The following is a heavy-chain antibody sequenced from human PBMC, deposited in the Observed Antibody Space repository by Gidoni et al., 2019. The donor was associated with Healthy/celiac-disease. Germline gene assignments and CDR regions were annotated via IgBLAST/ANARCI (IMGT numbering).Heavy chain of an antibody. CDR3: ARVRVVGAIWGMDV. D-gene: IGHD1-26*01. CDR1: GYTFTSYA. V-gene: IGHV1-3*01. J-gene: IGHJ6*02. CDR2: INAGNGNT. Sequence: QVQLVQSGAEVKKPGASVKVSCKASGYTFTSYAMHWVRQAPGQRLEWMGWINAGNGNTKYSQKFQGRVTITRDTSASTAYMELSSLRSEDTAVYYCARVRVVGAIWGMDVWGQGTTVTVSS.